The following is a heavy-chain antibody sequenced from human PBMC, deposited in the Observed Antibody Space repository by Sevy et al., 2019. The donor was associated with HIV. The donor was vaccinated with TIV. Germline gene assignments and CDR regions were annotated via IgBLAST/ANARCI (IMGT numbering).Heavy chain of an antibody. Sequence: GGSLRLSCAVSGFTFSTYTMNWVRQAPGKGLEWVSSIRGFGSYIDYADSVKGRFTISRDNAKNSLYLQMNSLRAEDTGVYYCARDGGCTGPRCLVYFDYWGQGTLVTVSS. J-gene: IGHJ4*01. D-gene: IGHD2-8*02. CDR3: ARDGGCTGPRCLVYFDY. CDR2: IRGFGSYI. CDR1: GFTFSTYT. V-gene: IGHV3-21*01.